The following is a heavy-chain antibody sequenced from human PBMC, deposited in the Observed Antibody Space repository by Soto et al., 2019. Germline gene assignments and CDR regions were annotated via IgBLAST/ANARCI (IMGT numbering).Heavy chain of an antibody. J-gene: IGHJ4*01. CDR1: GFTFSSYW. Sequence: GGSLRLSCAASGFTFSSYWMSWVRQAPGKGLEWVANIKQDGSEKYYVDSVKGRFTISRDNAKNSLYLQMNSLRAEDTAVYYCARARGEYCSSTSCYWGDYFDYWGHGTLVTVSS. CDR3: ARARGEYCSSTSCYWGDYFDY. D-gene: IGHD2-2*01. V-gene: IGHV3-7*01. CDR2: IKQDGSEK.